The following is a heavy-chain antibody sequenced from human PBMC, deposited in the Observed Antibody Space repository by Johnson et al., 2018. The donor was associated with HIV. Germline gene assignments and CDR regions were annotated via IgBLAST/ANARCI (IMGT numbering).Heavy chain of an antibody. CDR3: AREWVNGAFDI. V-gene: IGHV3-15*01. CDR2: IKSKTDGATT. Sequence: VQLVESGGGLVQPGRSLRLSCAASGFTFSSYAMSWVRQAPGKGLEWVGRIKSKTDGATTDYAAPVKGRFTISRDDSKNTLYLQMNSLRAEDTAVYYCAREWVNGAFDIWGQGTMVTVSS. D-gene: IGHD1-1*01. J-gene: IGHJ3*02. CDR1: GFTFSSYA.